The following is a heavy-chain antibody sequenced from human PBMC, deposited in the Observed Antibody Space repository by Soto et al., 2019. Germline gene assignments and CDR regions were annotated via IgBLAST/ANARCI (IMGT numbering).Heavy chain of an antibody. D-gene: IGHD3-3*01. V-gene: IGHV4-39*01. CDR2: IYYSGST. J-gene: IGHJ5*02. Sequence: PSETLSLTCTVSGGSISSSSYYWGWIRQPPGKGLEWIGSIYYSGSTYYNPSLKGRVTISVDTSKNQFSLKLSSVTAADTAVYYCAGRRLITIFGVVKRNWFDPWGQGTLVTVSS. CDR1: GGSISSSSYY. CDR3: AGRRLITIFGVVKRNWFDP.